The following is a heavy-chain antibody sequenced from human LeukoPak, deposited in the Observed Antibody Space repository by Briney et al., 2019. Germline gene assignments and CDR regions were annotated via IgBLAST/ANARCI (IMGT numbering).Heavy chain of an antibody. D-gene: IGHD3-10*01. CDR1: GGSISNGSNY. CDR2: IYSRGAT. CDR3: ARSPFMVRGVIHWFDP. Sequence: TLSLTCTVSGGSISNGSNYWSWIRQPAGKGLEWIGRIYSRGATDYNPSLKSRVTISINTSKNQFSLKLSSVTAADTAVYYCARSPFMVRGVIHWFDPWGQGTLVTVSS. V-gene: IGHV4-61*02. J-gene: IGHJ5*02.